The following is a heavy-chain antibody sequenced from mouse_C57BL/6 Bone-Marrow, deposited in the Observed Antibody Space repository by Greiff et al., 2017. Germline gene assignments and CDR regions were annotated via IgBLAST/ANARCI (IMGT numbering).Heavy chain of an antibody. D-gene: IGHD2-4*01. J-gene: IGHJ4*01. CDR1: GFTFSSYG. Sequence: EVKLVESGGDLVKPGGSLKLSCAASGFTFSSYGMSWVRQTPDKRLEWVANISSGGSYTYYPDSVKGRFTISRDTAKNTLYLQMSSLKSDDTAMYYCARAHYDYDGGYAMDYWGQGTSVTVSS. CDR3: ARAHYDYDGGYAMDY. CDR2: ISSGGSYT. V-gene: IGHV5-6*01.